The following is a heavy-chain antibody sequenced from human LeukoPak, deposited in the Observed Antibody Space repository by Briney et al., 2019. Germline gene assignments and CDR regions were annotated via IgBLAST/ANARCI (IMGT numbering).Heavy chain of an antibody. CDR1: GYTFSSYY. D-gene: IGHD6-6*01. J-gene: IGHJ4*02. V-gene: IGHV1-46*01. CDR2: INPSVGST. CDR3: ARELSSSSRLLDS. Sequence: GASVKVSCKASGYTFSSYYMHWVRHAPGQGLEWMGIINPSVGSTSHAQKFQGRVTMTRDMSTSTVYMELSSLRSEDTAVYYCARELSSSSRLLDSWGQGTLVTVSS.